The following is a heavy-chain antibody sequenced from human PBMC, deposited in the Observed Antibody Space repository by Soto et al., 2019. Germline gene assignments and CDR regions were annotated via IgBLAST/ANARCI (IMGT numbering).Heavy chain of an antibody. J-gene: IGHJ6*02. CDR2: ISGSGGST. CDR3: AKDRGEVRYSSGWDYYYYGMDV. V-gene: IGHV3-23*01. Sequence: LSLTCAASGFTFSSYAMSWVRQAPGKGLEWVSAISGSGGSTYYADSVKGRFTISRDNSKNTLYLQMNSLRAEDTAVYYCAKDRGEVRYSSGWDYYYYGMDVWGQGTTVTVSS. CDR1: GFTFSSYA. D-gene: IGHD6-19*01.